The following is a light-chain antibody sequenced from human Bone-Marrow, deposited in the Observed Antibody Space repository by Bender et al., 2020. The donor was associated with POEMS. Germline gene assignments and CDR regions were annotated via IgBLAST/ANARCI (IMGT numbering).Light chain of an antibody. V-gene: IGLV2-14*01. CDR3: QSYDSSLSGSV. Sequence: QSALTQPPSASGSPGQSVTISCTGTSSDVGRYDYVSWYQQHPGKAPKLMIYEVTNRPSGISNRFSGSKSGNTASLTISGLQAEDEADYYCQSYDSSLSGSVFGGGTKLTVL. CDR1: SSDVGRYDY. CDR2: EVT. J-gene: IGLJ3*02.